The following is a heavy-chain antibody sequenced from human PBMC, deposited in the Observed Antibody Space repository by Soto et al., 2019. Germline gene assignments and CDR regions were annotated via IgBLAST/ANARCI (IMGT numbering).Heavy chain of an antibody. Sequence: ASVKVSCKASGYTFTSYGISWVRQAPGQGLEWMGWISAYNGNTNYAQKLQGRVTMTTDTSTSTAYMELRSLRSDDTAVYYCAGVSSSPGIAAAGTGYWGQGTLVTVSS. D-gene: IGHD6-13*01. CDR2: ISAYNGNT. CDR3: AGVSSSPGIAAAGTGY. V-gene: IGHV1-18*01. J-gene: IGHJ4*02. CDR1: GYTFTSYG.